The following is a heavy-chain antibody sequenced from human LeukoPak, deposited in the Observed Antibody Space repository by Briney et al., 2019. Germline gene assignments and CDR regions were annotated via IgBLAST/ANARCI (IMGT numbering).Heavy chain of an antibody. CDR2: ISGSDGST. J-gene: IGHJ4*02. Sequence: GGTLRLSCAASGFTFSIYGMSWVRQAPGKGLEWVSAISGSDGSTYYADSVKGRFTISRDNSKNTLYLQMNSLRAEDTAVYYCATDTMIVVVNGSFNYWGQGTLVTVSS. CDR3: ATDTMIVVVNGSFNY. D-gene: IGHD3-22*01. V-gene: IGHV3-23*01. CDR1: GFTFSIYG.